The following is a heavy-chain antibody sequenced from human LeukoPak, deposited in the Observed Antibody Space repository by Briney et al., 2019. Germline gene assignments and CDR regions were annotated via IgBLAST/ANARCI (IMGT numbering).Heavy chain of an antibody. Sequence: PSETLSLTCSVSGDSISLSFYYWGWIRQPPGKALEWIGSAYYSGTTSYNPSLKSRVTISVDMSKNHFSLRLRSVTAADTAMYYCARGTLYRGWSYYLDFWGQGSQVTVSS. CDR1: GDSISLSFYY. J-gene: IGHJ4*02. D-gene: IGHD6-19*01. CDR2: AYYSGTT. CDR3: ARGTLYRGWSYYLDF. V-gene: IGHV4-39*07.